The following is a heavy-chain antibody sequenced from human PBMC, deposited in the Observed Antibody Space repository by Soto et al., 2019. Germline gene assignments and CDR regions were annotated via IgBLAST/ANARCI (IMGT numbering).Heavy chain of an antibody. CDR1: GYTFTGYY. CDR2: INPNSGGT. Sequence: ASVKVSCKASGYTFTGYYMHWVRQAPGQGLEWMGWINPNSGGTNYAQKFQGWVTMTRDTSISTAYMELSRLRSDDTAVYYCARELVDYGDYDGRLGGMDVWGQGTTVTVSS. D-gene: IGHD4-17*01. V-gene: IGHV1-2*04. CDR3: ARELVDYGDYDGRLGGMDV. J-gene: IGHJ6*02.